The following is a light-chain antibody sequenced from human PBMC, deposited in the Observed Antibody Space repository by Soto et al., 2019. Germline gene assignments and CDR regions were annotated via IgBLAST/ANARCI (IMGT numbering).Light chain of an antibody. V-gene: IGLV1-40*01. Sequence: QSVLTQPPSVSGAPGERVTISCTGSSSYIGAGYRVRWYQQVPGTAPKLLIYDNTNRPSGVSVRFSGSKSGTSASLAISGLQAEDEADYYCQSFDKYLSAVVFGGGTQLTVL. CDR3: QSFDKYLSAVV. J-gene: IGLJ2*01. CDR2: DNT. CDR1: SSYIGAGYR.